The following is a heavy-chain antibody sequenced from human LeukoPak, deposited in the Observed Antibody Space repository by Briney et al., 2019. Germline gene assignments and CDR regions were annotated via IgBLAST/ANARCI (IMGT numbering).Heavy chain of an antibody. J-gene: IGHJ5*02. CDR3: AKDPHRDYGDP. V-gene: IGHV3-23*01. CDR1: GFTFSSYP. CDR2: ISGSGGST. Sequence: GGSLRLSCEASGFTFSSYPRSGVGQAPGRGLEWVSAISGSGGSTYYADSVKGRFTISRDNSKNTLYLQMNSLRAEDTAVYYCAKDPHRDYGDPWGQGTLVTVSS. D-gene: IGHD4-17*01.